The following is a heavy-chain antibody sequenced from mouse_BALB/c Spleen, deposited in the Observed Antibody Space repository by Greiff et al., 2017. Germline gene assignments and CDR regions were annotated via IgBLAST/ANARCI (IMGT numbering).Heavy chain of an antibody. Sequence: EVKVVESGGGLVKPGGSLKLSCAASGFTFSDYYMYWVRQTPEKRLEWVATISDGGSYTYYPDSVKGRFTISRDNAKNNLYLQMSSLKSEDTAMYYCARDETGTFAYWGQGTLVTVSA. CDR2: ISDGGSYT. CDR3: ARDETGTFAY. CDR1: GFTFSDYY. D-gene: IGHD4-1*01. V-gene: IGHV5-4*02. J-gene: IGHJ3*01.